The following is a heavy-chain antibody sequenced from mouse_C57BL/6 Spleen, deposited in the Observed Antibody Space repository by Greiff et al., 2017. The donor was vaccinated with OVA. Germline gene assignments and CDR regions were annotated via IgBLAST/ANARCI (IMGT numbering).Heavy chain of an antibody. V-gene: IGHV1-55*01. CDR3: ARIYYYGSSQYYFDY. CDR2: IYPGSGST. D-gene: IGHD1-1*01. J-gene: IGHJ2*01. Sequence: QVQLQQSGAELVKPGASVKMSCKASGYTFTSYWITWVKQRPGQGLEWIGDIYPGSGSTNYNEKFKSKATLTVDTSSSTAYMQLSSLTSEDSAVYYCARIYYYGSSQYYFDYWGQGTTLTVSS. CDR1: GYTFTSYW.